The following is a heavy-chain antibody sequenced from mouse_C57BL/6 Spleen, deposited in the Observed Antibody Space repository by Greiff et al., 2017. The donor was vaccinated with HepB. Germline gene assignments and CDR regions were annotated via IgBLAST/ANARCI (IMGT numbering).Heavy chain of an antibody. D-gene: IGHD1-1*01. CDR1: GFTFSSYA. CDR3: ARGRDYGSRGYWYVDV. CDR2: ISDGGSYT. V-gene: IGHV5-4*03. J-gene: IGHJ1*03. Sequence: EVNVVESGGGLVKPGGSLKLSCAASGFTFSSYAMSWVRQTPEKRLEWVATISDGGSYTYYPDNGKGRFTISRDNAKNNLYLQMSHLKSEDTAMYYCARGRDYGSRGYWYVDVWGTGTTVTVSS.